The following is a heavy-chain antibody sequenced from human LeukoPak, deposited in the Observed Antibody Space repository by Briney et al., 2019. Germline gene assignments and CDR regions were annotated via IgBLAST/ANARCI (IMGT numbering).Heavy chain of an antibody. CDR2: IYSGGST. CDR3: AKRAGGVYYIDY. V-gene: IGHV3-53*01. J-gene: IGHJ4*02. Sequence: GGSLRLSCAASGFTVSSNYMSWVRQAPGKGLEWVSVIYSGGSTYYADSVKGRFTISRDNSKNTVCLQMNSLRAEDTAVYYCAKRAGGVYYIDYWGQGTLVTVSS. D-gene: IGHD2-8*02. CDR1: GFTVSSNY.